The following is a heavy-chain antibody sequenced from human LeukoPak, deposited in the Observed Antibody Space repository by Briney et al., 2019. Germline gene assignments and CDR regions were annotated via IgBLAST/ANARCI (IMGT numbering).Heavy chain of an antibody. J-gene: IGHJ4*02. CDR3: AKGCSSTNCYR. CDR2: ISWNSGSI. V-gene: IGHV3-9*01. CDR1: GFTFDDYA. Sequence: PGGSLRLSCAASGFTFDDYAMHWVRQAPGKGLEWVSGISWNSGSIGYADSVKGRFTISRDNSKNMLYLQMNSLRAEDTAVYYCAKGCSSTNCYRWGQGTLVTVSS. D-gene: IGHD2-2*01.